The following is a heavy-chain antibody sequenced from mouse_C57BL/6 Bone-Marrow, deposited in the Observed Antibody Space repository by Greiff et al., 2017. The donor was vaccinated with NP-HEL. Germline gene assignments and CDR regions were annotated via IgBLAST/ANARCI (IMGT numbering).Heavy chain of an antibody. J-gene: IGHJ1*03. D-gene: IGHD1-2*01. CDR2: ISYDGSN. CDR1: GYSITSGYY. CDR3: ARATPYGYHWYFDV. Sequence: EVKLVESGPGLVKPSQSLSLTCSVTGYSITSGYYWNWIRQFPGNKLEWMGYISYDGSNNYNPSLKNRISITRDTSKNQFFLKLNSVTTEDTATYYCARATPYGYHWYFDVWGTGTTVTVSS. V-gene: IGHV3-6*01.